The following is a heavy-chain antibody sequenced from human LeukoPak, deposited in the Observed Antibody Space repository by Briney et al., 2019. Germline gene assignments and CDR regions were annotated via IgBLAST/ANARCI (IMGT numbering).Heavy chain of an antibody. D-gene: IGHD3-22*01. CDR2: INSDGSST. CDR1: GFTFSSYW. J-gene: IGHJ4*02. CDR3: ARDKRDYYDSSGYSL. Sequence: GGFLRLSCAASGFTFSSYWMHWVRQAPGKGLVWVSRINSDGSSTSYADSVKGRFTISRDNAKNTLYLQMNSLRAEDTAVYYCARDKRDYYDSSGYSLWGQGTLVTVSS. V-gene: IGHV3-74*01.